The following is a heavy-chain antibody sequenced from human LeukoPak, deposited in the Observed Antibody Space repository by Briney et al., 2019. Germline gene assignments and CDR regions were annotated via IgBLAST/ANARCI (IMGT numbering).Heavy chain of an antibody. D-gene: IGHD3-9*01. J-gene: IGHJ4*02. CDR3: ARGGYDILTGYPY. CDR2: INPNSGGT. V-gene: IGHV1-2*02. Sequence: VASVKVSCKASGYTFTGYYMHWVRQAPGQGLEWMGWINPNSGGTNYAQKFQGRVTMTRDTSISTAYMELSRLRSEDTAEYYCARGGYDILTGYPYWGQGTLVTVSS. CDR1: GYTFTGYY.